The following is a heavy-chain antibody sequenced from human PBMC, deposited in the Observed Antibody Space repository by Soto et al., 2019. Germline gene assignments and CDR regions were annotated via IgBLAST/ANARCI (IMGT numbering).Heavy chain of an antibody. D-gene: IGHD1-26*01. CDR1: GYTFTSYG. Sequence: ASVKVSCKASGYTFTSYGISWVRQAPGQGLEWMGWISAYNGNTNYAQKLQGRVTMTTDTSTSTAYMELRSLRSDDTAVYYCARVPSGSIVGATNSYWGQGTLVTVSS. CDR2: ISAYNGNT. J-gene: IGHJ4*02. CDR3: ARVPSGSIVGATNSY. V-gene: IGHV1-18*04.